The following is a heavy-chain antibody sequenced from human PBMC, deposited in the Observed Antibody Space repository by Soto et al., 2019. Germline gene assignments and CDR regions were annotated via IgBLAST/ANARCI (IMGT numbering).Heavy chain of an antibody. J-gene: IGHJ4*02. V-gene: IGHV4-34*01. CDR3: ARSRFPTSTWFSSLFFDY. CDR1: GGSFSGYY. CDR2: INHSGTT. Sequence: QVQLQQWGAGLLKPSETLSLTCAVYGGSFSGYYWTWIRQPPGKGLEWIGEINHSGTTNYNPSLKSRVTISVDTSKNQFSLKLNSMTAADTAVYYCARSRFPTSTWFSSLFFDYWGQVTLVTVSS. D-gene: IGHD6-13*01.